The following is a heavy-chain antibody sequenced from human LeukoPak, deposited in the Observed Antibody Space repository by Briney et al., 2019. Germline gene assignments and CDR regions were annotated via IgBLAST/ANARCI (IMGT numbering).Heavy chain of an antibody. CDR2: ISGSGGST. V-gene: IGHV3-23*01. D-gene: IGHD6-13*01. J-gene: IGHJ4*02. CDR1: GFTFSRYT. Sequence: GGSLRLSCAASGFTFSRYTMSWVRQAPGKGLEWVSAISGSGGSTYYADSVKGRFTISRDNSKNTLYLQMNSLRAEDTAVYYCAKDHGSSDWYYFDYWGQGTLVTVSS. CDR3: AKDHGSSDWYYFDY.